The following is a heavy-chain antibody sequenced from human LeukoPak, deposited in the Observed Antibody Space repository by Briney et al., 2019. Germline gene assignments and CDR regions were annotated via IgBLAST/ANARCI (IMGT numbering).Heavy chain of an antibody. D-gene: IGHD3-16*01. J-gene: IGHJ4*02. V-gene: IGHV3-11*01. CDR2: ITTSGSST. CDR1: GFSFSDYY. Sequence: GGSLRLSCAASGFSFSDYYMSWVRQAPGKGLEWISYITTSGSSTKYADSVKGRFTISRDNAKNSVVLQMNSLRAEATAVYYCTRERRGSYYAFESWGQGTLVSVSS. CDR3: TRERRGSYYAFES.